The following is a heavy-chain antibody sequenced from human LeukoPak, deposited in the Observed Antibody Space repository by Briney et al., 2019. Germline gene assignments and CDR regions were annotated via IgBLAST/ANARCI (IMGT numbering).Heavy chain of an antibody. J-gene: IGHJ4*02. CDR1: GGSISSYY. Sequence: PSETLSLTCTVSGGSISSYYWSWIRQPPGKGLEWIGYIYYSGSTNYNPSLKSRVTISVDTSKNQFSLKLSSVTAADTAVYYCARDSDCSSTSCYQDYWGQGTLVTVSS. V-gene: IGHV4-59*12. D-gene: IGHD2-2*01. CDR3: ARDSDCSSTSCYQDY. CDR2: IYYSGST.